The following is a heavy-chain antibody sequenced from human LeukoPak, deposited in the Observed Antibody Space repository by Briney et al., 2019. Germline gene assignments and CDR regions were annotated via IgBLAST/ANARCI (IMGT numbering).Heavy chain of an antibody. CDR1: GYTLTELS. CDR2: FDPEDGET. CDR3: ATAPAMVRGVYSYGMDV. V-gene: IGHV1-24*01. D-gene: IGHD3-10*01. J-gene: IGHJ6*02. Sequence: GASVKVSCKVSGYTLTELSMHWVRQAPGKGLEWMGGFDPEDGETIYAQKFQGRVTVTEDTSTDTAYMELSSLRSEDTAVYYCATAPAMVRGVYSYGMDVWGQGTTVTVSS.